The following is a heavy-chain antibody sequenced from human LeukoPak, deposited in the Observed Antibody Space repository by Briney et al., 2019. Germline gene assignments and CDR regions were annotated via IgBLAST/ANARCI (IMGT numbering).Heavy chain of an antibody. V-gene: IGHV4-59*11. J-gene: IGHJ3*01. Sequence: SETLSLTCTVSGGSLSGHYWSWIRQPPGKRLEWIGYVSYTGRTKYNPSLQSRVTISIDTSKSQFALKLTSVTSADTAVYSCARLLDNDTSGDPDTFDVWGQGTTVIVSS. CDR1: GGSLSGHY. CDR2: VSYTGRT. D-gene: IGHD3-22*01. CDR3: ARLLDNDTSGDPDTFDV.